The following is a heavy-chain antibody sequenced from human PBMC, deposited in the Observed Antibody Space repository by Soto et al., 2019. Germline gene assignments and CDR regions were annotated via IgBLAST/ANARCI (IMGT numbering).Heavy chain of an antibody. V-gene: IGHV3-48*01. J-gene: IGHJ6*02. Sequence: GGSLRLSCAACVFPFNSYAMSWVRQDTGKGLEWVSYISSSSSTVYYADSVKGRFTISRDNAKNSLYLQMNSLRAEDTAVYYCARADSGYAHGYYYYGMDVWGQGTTVTVSS. CDR2: ISSSSSTV. CDR3: ARADSGYAHGYYYYGMDV. D-gene: IGHD5-12*01. CDR1: VFPFNSYA.